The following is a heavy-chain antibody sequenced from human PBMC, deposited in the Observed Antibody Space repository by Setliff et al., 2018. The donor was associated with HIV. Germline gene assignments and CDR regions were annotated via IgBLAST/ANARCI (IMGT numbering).Heavy chain of an antibody. CDR3: ARMESTRPPRGLDY. J-gene: IGHJ4*02. Sequence: PSETLSLTCTVSGGSISSGYYYWSWIRQHPGKGLEWIGYTYYSGSTYYNPSLKSRVTISIDTSKNQFSLKMISVTAADTAVYYCARMESTRPPRGLDYWGRGTLVTVSS. CDR2: TYYSGST. V-gene: IGHV4-30-4*08. CDR1: GGSISSGYYY. D-gene: IGHD6-6*01.